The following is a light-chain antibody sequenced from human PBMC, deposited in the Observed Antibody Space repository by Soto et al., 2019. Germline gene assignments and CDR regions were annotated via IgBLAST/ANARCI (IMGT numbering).Light chain of an antibody. V-gene: IGKV3-11*01. J-gene: IGKJ1*01. CDR3: QQRSNWPWT. Sequence: EIVLTQSPATLSLSPGERATLSCGASQSVSNYLAWYQQKPGQAPRLLIYDASNRATGIPARFSGSGSGTDFTLTTSSLEPEDFAVYYCQQRSNWPWTFGQGTKVDIK. CDR1: QSVSNY. CDR2: DAS.